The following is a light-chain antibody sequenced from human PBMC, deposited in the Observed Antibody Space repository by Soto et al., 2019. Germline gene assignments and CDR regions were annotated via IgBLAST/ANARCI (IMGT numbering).Light chain of an antibody. CDR1: QSVTSSY. J-gene: IGKJ1*01. Sequence: IVFTQTPGTLSLFPGEKATISWRPSQSVTSSYLAWCQQKPGQAPWLLIYGATSSATGIQDRFSGSGSGTNLTLTITSLEPEDFAVYYCQQYGSSPRTFGQGTKVDIK. V-gene: IGKV3-20*01. CDR3: QQYGSSPRT. CDR2: GAT.